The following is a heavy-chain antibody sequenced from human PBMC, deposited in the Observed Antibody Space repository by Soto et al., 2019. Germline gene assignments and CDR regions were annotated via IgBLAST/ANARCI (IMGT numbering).Heavy chain of an antibody. V-gene: IGHV3-23*01. D-gene: IGHD2-15*01. CDR3: AKDSLGDYYYYGLDV. Sequence: EVQLLESGGGLVQPGGSLRLSCAASGFTFSRFAMNWVRQAPGKGLEWVSGIGGSGGTTYYADSVKGRFTISGDNSKNTLFLQMNSLRAEDTAVYYCAKDSLGDYYYYGLDVWGQGTTVTVSS. CDR1: GFTFSRFA. J-gene: IGHJ6*02. CDR2: IGGSGGTT.